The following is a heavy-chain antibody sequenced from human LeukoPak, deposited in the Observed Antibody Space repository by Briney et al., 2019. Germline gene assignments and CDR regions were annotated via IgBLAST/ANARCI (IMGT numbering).Heavy chain of an antibody. V-gene: IGHV3-7*01. Sequence: GGSLRLSCAASGFTFSSYWMSWVRQAPGKGLEWVANIKQDGSEKYYVDSVKGRFTISRDNAKNSLYLQMNSLRAEATAVYYCARDSYGSGTAPDYWGQGTLVTVSS. CDR2: IKQDGSEK. CDR1: GFTFSSYW. D-gene: IGHD3-10*01. J-gene: IGHJ4*02. CDR3: ARDSYGSGTAPDY.